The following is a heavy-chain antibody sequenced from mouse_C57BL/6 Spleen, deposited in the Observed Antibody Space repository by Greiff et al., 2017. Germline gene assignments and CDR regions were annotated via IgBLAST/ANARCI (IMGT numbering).Heavy chain of an antibody. V-gene: IGHV1-22*01. CDR2: INPNNGGT. Sequence: QLQQSGPELVTPGASVKMSCKASGYTFTDYNMHWVKQSHGKSLEWIGYINPNNGGTSYNQKFKGKATFTVNKSSSKAYMELRSLTSEDSAVYYCARRDYGNFYFDVWGQGTTLTVSS. J-gene: IGHJ2*01. CDR1: GYTFTDYN. D-gene: IGHD2-1*01. CDR3: ARRDYGNFYFDV.